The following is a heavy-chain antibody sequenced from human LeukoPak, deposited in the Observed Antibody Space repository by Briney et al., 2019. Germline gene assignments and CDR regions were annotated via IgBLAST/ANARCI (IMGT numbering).Heavy chain of an antibody. CDR1: GYSFTNYW. V-gene: IGHV5-51*01. CDR2: LYPGDSAS. J-gene: IGHJ3*02. CDR3: ATSREVAGSHAFDI. D-gene: IGHD6-19*01. Sequence: GESLKISCKGSGYSFTNYWIGWVRQMPGKGLEWMGMLYPGDSASRFSPSFQGRVTMSVERSINTAYLQWSSLRASDTAMYYCATSREVAGSHAFDIWGQGTVVTVSS.